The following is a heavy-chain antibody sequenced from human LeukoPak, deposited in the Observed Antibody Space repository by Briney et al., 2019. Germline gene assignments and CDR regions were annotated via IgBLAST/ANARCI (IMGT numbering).Heavy chain of an antibody. CDR1: GFTFSSYG. Sequence: GGSLRLSCAASGFTFSSYGMHWVRQAPGKGLEWVAVISYDGSNKYYADSVKGRFTISRDNSKNTLYLQMNSLRAEDTAVYYCAQSTRYTPTFDYWGQGTLVTVSS. CDR3: AQSTRYTPTFDY. D-gene: IGHD1-14*01. CDR2: ISYDGSNK. V-gene: IGHV3-30*03. J-gene: IGHJ4*02.